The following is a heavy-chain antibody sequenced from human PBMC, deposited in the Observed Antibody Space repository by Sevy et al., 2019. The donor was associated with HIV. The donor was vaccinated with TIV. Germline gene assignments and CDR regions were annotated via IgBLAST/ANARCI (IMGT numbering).Heavy chain of an antibody. D-gene: IGHD3-10*01. CDR2: ISYDGSNK. V-gene: IGHV3-30*04. J-gene: IGHJ6*02. Sequence: GGSLRLSCAASGFTFSSYAMHWVRQAPGKGLEWVAVISYDGSNKYYADSVKGRFTISRDNSKNTLYLQMNSLIVEDTAVYYCAREKIRGHQITMVRGVRIPRYGMDVWGQGTTVTVSS. CDR1: GFTFSSYA. CDR3: AREKIRGHQITMVRGVRIPRYGMDV.